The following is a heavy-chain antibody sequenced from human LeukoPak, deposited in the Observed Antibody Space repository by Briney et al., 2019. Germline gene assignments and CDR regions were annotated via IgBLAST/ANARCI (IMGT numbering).Heavy chain of an antibody. CDR3: ASGWETIFDY. CDR2: IYYSGST. V-gene: IGHV4-39*07. CDR1: GGSISSSSYY. J-gene: IGHJ4*02. D-gene: IGHD6-19*01. Sequence: SETLSLTCTVSGGSISSSSYYWGWIRQPPGKGLEWIGSIYYSGSTYYNPSLKSRVTISVDTSKNQFSLKLSSVTAADTAVYYCASGWETIFDYWGQGTLVTVSS.